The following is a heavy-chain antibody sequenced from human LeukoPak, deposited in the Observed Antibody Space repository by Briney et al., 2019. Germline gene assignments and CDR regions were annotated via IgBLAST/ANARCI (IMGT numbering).Heavy chain of an antibody. V-gene: IGHV3-48*04. CDR3: ARLRISDY. J-gene: IGHJ4*02. CDR1: GFTFSSYS. D-gene: IGHD3-10*01. CDR2: ISSSSSTI. Sequence: PGGSLRLSCAAPGFTFSSYSMIWVRQAPGKGLEWVSYISSSSSTIYYADSVKGRFTISRDNAKNSLYLQMNSLRAEDTAVYYCARLRISDYWGQGTLVTVSS.